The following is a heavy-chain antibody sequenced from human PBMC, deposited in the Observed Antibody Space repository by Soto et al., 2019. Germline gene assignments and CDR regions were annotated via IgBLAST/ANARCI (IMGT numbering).Heavy chain of an antibody. J-gene: IGHJ4*02. Sequence: PLVQSGAEEKKPGASVKVSCKASGYTFTSYAMHWVRQAPGQRLEWMGWINAGNGNTKYSQKFQGRVTITRDTSASTAYMELSSLRSEDTAVYYCARSIVVVTALDYWGQGTLVTVSS. D-gene: IGHD2-21*02. V-gene: IGHV1-3*05. CDR3: ARSIVVVTALDY. CDR2: INAGNGNT. CDR1: GYTFTSYA.